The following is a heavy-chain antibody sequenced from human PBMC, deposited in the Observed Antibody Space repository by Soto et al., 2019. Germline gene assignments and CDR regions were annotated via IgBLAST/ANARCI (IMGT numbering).Heavy chain of an antibody. D-gene: IGHD2-15*01. CDR1: GFTFSSYA. J-gene: IGHJ6*02. CDR3: AKALYCSGGSCYSVHYYYGMDV. V-gene: IGHV3-23*01. Sequence: GGSLRLSCAASGFTFSSYAMSWVRQAPGKGLEWVSAISGSGGSTYYADSVKGRFTISRDNSKNTLYLQMNSLRAEDTAVYYCAKALYCSGGSCYSVHYYYGMDVWGQGTTVTVSS. CDR2: ISGSGGST.